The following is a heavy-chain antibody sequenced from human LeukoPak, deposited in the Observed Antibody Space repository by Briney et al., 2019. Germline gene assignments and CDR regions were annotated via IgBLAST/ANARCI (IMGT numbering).Heavy chain of an antibody. CDR1: GYTFTGYY. V-gene: IGHV1-2*02. D-gene: IGHD3-22*01. CDR2: INPNSGST. J-gene: IGHJ4*02. Sequence: ASVKVSCKATGYTFTGYYMHWVRQAPGQGLEWMGWINPNSGSTNYAQKFQGRVTMTRDTSISTAYMELSRLRSEDTAVYYCASYDSSGYEHSWGQGTLVTVSS. CDR3: ASYDSSGYEHS.